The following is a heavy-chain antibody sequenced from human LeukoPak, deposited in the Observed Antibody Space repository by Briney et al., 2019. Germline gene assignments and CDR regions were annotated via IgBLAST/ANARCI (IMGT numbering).Heavy chain of an antibody. J-gene: IGHJ5*02. CDR1: GGSISSYY. V-gene: IGHV4-59*08. Sequence: PSETLFLTCTVSGGSISSYYWSWIRQPPGKGLEWIGYIYYSGSTNYNPSLKSRVTISVDTSKNQFSLKLSSVTAADTAVYYCARSPYDSSGYYYDWFDPWGQGTLVTVSS. D-gene: IGHD3-22*01. CDR2: IYYSGST. CDR3: ARSPYDSSGYYYDWFDP.